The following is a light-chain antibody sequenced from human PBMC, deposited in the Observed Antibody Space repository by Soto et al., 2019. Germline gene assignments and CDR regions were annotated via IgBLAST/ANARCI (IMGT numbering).Light chain of an antibody. V-gene: IGKV2-28*01. CDR2: SGS. J-gene: IGKJ5*01. Sequence: DIVMTQSPLSLPVTPGEPASISCRSCQSLLHRNGYNYVDWYLQKPGQSPQLLIYSGSNRASGVPDRFSGSGSGTDFTLKISSVEAEDVGVYYCMKALETPPTFGQGTRLEIK. CDR1: QSLLHRNGYNY. CDR3: MKALETPPT.